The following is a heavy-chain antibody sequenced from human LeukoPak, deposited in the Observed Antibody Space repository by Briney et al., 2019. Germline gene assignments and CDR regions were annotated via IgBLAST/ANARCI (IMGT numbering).Heavy chain of an antibody. CDR3: AKKDYGDYYFDY. CDR1: GFTFSSYA. Sequence: PGGSLRLSCAASGFTFSSYAMHWVRQAPGKGLEWVAVISYDASKKYYADSVKGRFTISRDNSKNTLYLQMNSLRAEDTAVYYCAKKDYGDYYFDYWGQGTLVTVSS. J-gene: IGHJ4*02. CDR2: ISYDASKK. D-gene: IGHD4-17*01. V-gene: IGHV3-30-3*02.